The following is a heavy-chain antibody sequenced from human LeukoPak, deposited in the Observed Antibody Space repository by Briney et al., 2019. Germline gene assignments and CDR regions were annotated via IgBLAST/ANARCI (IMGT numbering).Heavy chain of an antibody. J-gene: IGHJ5*02. D-gene: IGHD6-13*01. CDR2: ISSSSSYI. Sequence: GGSLRLSCAASGFTFSSYSMNWVRQAPGKGLEWVSSISSSSSYIYYADSVKGRFTISRDNAKNSLYLQMNSLRAEDTAVYYCASDSTRIAAAGTVWFDPWGQGTLVTVSS. CDR1: GFTFSSYS. V-gene: IGHV3-21*01. CDR3: ASDSTRIAAAGTVWFDP.